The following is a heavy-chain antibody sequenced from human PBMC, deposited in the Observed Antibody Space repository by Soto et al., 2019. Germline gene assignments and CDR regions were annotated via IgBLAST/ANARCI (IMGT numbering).Heavy chain of an antibody. CDR3: ARSPQYYTPGTSPFDY. Sequence: KSSETLSLTGVVSSYVIESGHYWGWVRQPPGKGLEWVGSIYDSVTTYYNPSLRSRVTISADTSKNQFSLSLTSVTAADTAVYYCARSPQYYTPGTSPFDYWGPGTMVTVSS. CDR1: SYVIESGHY. D-gene: IGHD3-3*01. V-gene: IGHV4-38-2*01. CDR2: IYDSVTT. J-gene: IGHJ4*03.